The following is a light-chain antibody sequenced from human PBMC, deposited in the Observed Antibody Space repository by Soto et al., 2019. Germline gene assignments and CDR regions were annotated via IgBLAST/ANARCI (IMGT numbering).Light chain of an antibody. Sequence: IVLTHSPETLSLSPGDRPTLSCRATQSVSSSYIAWYQQKPGQAPRLLIYGASSRATGIPDRFSGSGSGTDFTLTISRLEPEDFAVYYCQQYDTSPRTFGQGTKVDIK. CDR1: QSVSSSY. J-gene: IGKJ1*01. CDR2: GAS. CDR3: QQYDTSPRT. V-gene: IGKV3-20*01.